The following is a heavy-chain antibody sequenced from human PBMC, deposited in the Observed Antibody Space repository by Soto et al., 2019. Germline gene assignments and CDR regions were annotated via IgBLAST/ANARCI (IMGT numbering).Heavy chain of an antibody. V-gene: IGHV4-31*01. J-gene: IGHJ4*02. D-gene: IGHD3-10*01. CDR3: ASIVSSAHGEFSD. Sequence: QVQLQESGPGLVKPSQTLSLTCTVSGGSISSGGYYWSWIRQHPGKGLEWIGYIYYSGSTYYNPSLKSPVTISVDTSKSRFSRQLSSVAAGDTAVYYCASIVSSAHGEFSDWGQGTLVTVSS. CDR2: IYYSGST. CDR1: GGSISSGGYY.